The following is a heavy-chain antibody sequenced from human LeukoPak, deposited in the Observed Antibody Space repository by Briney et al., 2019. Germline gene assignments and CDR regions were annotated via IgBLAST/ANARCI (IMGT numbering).Heavy chain of an antibody. D-gene: IGHD3-22*01. CDR3: ARATMIADY. Sequence: GGSLRLSCAASGFTFSSYSMNWVRQAPGKGLEWVSVIYSGGSTYYADSVKGRFTISRDNSKNTLYLQMNSLRAEDTAVYYCARATMIADYWGQGTLVTVSS. CDR2: IYSGGST. V-gene: IGHV3-66*01. J-gene: IGHJ4*02. CDR1: GFTFSSYS.